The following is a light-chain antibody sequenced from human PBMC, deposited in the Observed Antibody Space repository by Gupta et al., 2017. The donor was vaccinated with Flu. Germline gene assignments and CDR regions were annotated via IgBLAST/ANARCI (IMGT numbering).Light chain of an antibody. CDR1: QSVTTN. CDR2: GAS. CDR3: QQYNLWPWT. V-gene: IGKV3-15*01. J-gene: IGKJ1*01. Sequence: EIVMTQSPVTLSVSPGERATLSCRASQSVTTNLAWYQQKPGQAPRLLIYGASTRATGIPARFTGSGSGTEFTLTISSLQSEDFAVYYCQQYNLWPWTFGQGTKVEIK.